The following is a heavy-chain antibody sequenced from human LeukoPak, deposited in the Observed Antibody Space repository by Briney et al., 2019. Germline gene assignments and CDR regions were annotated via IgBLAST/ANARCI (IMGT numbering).Heavy chain of an antibody. CDR1: GFTFSSYG. J-gene: IGHJ6*02. D-gene: IGHD3-9*01. Sequence: GGSLRLSCAASGFTFSSYGMHWVRQAPGKGLEWVAVIWYGGSNKYYADSVKGRFTISRDNSKNTLYLQMNSLRAEDTAVYYCARDLKSFHYYYGMDVWGQGTTVTVSS. CDR3: ARDLKSFHYYYGMDV. CDR2: IWYGGSNK. V-gene: IGHV3-33*08.